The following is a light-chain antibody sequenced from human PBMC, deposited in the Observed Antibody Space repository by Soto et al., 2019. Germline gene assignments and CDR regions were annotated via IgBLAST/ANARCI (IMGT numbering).Light chain of an antibody. J-gene: IGKJ4*01. CDR1: QSVSSN. CDR2: GAS. CDR3: QECVNWLPT. V-gene: IGKV3-15*01. Sequence: DIAMTQYRATLSLYPRERATLSCRASQSVSSNLAWYQQKPGQAPRLLIYGASTRATGIPARFSAGGSGTDFTLIIWYLEPEDFAVYCCQECVNWLPTFGGGTKVDIK.